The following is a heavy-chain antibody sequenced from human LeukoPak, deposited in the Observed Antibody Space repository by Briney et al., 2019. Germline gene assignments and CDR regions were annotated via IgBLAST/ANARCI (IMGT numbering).Heavy chain of an antibody. Sequence: ASVKVSCKASGGTFSSYAISWVRQAPGQGLEWMGGINPIFGSANYAQKFQGRVTITADESTSTAYMELSSLRSEDTAVYYCARDGSVDTIISWFDPWGQGTLVTVSS. D-gene: IGHD5-12*01. J-gene: IGHJ5*02. CDR3: ARDGSVDTIISWFDP. CDR2: INPIFGSA. CDR1: GGTFSSYA. V-gene: IGHV1-69*13.